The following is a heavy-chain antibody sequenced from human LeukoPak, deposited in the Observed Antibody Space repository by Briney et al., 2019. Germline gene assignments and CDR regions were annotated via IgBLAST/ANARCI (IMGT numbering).Heavy chain of an antibody. CDR3: AKDYSSGWYDY. D-gene: IGHD6-19*01. Sequence: PGRSLRLSCAVSGFTFSSYGMHWVRQAPGKGLEWVAVIWYDGSNKYYADSVKGRFTISRDNSKNTLYLQMNSLRAEDTAVYYCAKDYSSGWYDYWGQGTLVTVSS. J-gene: IGHJ4*02. CDR2: IWYDGSNK. CDR1: GFTFSSYG. V-gene: IGHV3-33*06.